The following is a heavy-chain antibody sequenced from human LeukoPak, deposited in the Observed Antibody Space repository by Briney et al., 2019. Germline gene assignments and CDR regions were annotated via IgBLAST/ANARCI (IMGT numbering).Heavy chain of an antibody. J-gene: IGHJ4*02. CDR3: AGTPSLGITGTTPGY. V-gene: IGHV3-23*01. CDR1: GFTFTTYA. CDR2: ITSGGRT. Sequence: LAGGSLRLSCVPSGFTFTTYAMNWVRQAPGKGLEWVSGITSGGRTYYADSVRGRFTISRDSSKNTLYLQMTRLRADDTALYYCAGTPSLGITGTTPGYWGQGTLVTVSS. D-gene: IGHD1-7*01.